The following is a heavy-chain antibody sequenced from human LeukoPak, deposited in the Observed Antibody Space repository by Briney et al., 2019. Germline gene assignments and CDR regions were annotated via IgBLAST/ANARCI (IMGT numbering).Heavy chain of an antibody. CDR3: ARVPGSTPTFIDY. CDR2: TYYRSKWYN. J-gene: IGHJ4*02. V-gene: IGHV6-1*01. D-gene: IGHD2/OR15-2a*01. CDR1: GDSVSSNSAG. Sequence: SQTLSLTCAISGDSVSSNSAGWNWIRQSPSRGLEWLGRTYYRSKWYNDYAVSVRSRITINPDTSKNQFSLQLNSVTPEDTAVYYCARVPGSTPTFIDYWGQGTLVTVSS.